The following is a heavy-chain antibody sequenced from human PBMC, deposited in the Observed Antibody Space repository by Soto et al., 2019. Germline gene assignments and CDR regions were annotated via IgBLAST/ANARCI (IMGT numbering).Heavy chain of an antibody. J-gene: IGHJ4*02. CDR1: GFTFSSYA. V-gene: IGHV3-30*03. D-gene: IGHD3-22*01. CDR3: VRATYFSDSSGYTRCFDY. Sequence: PGGSLRLSCAASGFTFSSYAMSWVRQAPGKGLEWVAVISYDGSNKYYADSVKGRFTISRDNSKNTLYLQMNSLKTEDTAVYYCVRATYFSDSSGYTRCFDYWGQGTLVTVSS. CDR2: ISYDGSNK.